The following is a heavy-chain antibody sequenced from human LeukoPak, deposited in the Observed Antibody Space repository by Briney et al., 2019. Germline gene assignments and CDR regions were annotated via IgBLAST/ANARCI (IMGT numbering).Heavy chain of an antibody. J-gene: IGHJ4*02. Sequence: PGGSLRLSCAASGFTFSSYAMSWVRQAPGKGLEWVSGISPSGDITYYADSVKGRFTISRDNSKNTLHLEVISLTAEDTAVYYCAKDDAWLRFGEWSQGTLVTVSS. CDR3: AKDDAWLRFGE. V-gene: IGHV3-23*01. D-gene: IGHD3-10*01. CDR2: ISPSGDIT. CDR1: GFTFSSYA.